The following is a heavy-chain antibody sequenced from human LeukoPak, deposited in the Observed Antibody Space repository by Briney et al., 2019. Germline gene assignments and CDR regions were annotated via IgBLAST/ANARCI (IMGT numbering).Heavy chain of an antibody. J-gene: IGHJ4*02. Sequence: SQTLSLTCTVSGGSISSGVYYWSWIRQHPGKGLEWIGYIYYSGSTYYNPSLKSRVTISVDTSKNQFSLKLSSVTAADTAVYYCARTVTTRIFDYWGQGTLVTVSS. V-gene: IGHV4-31*03. D-gene: IGHD4-11*01. CDR3: ARTVTTRIFDY. CDR2: IYYSGST. CDR1: GGSISSGVYY.